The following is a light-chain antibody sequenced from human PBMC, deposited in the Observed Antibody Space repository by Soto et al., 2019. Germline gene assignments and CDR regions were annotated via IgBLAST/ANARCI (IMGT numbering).Light chain of an antibody. Sequence: DIQMTQSPSTLSASVGDRVTFTCRASQSVSIRLAWYQQKPGKAPKLLISGASTLESGVPSRFSGSGSGTEFTLTISSLQPDDFATYYCQQYKNYLTFGQGTKVEIK. V-gene: IGKV1-5*01. CDR1: QSVSIR. J-gene: IGKJ1*01. CDR2: GAS. CDR3: QQYKNYLT.